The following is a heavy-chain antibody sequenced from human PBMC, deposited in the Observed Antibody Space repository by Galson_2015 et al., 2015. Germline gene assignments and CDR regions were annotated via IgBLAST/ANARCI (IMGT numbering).Heavy chain of an antibody. V-gene: IGHV3-64*02. CDR2: ISSNGGST. CDR1: GFTFSSYA. CDR3: ARGAVAGRSYSFDI. J-gene: IGHJ3*02. Sequence: SLRLGCAASGFTFSSYAMHWVRQAPGKGLEYVSAISSNGGSTYYADSVKGRFTISRDNSKNTLYLQMGSLRAEDKAVYYCARGAVAGRSYSFDIWGQGTMVTVSS. D-gene: IGHD6-19*01.